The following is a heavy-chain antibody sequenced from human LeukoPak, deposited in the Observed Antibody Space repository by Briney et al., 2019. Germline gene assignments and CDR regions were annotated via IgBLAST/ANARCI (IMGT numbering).Heavy chain of an antibody. J-gene: IGHJ4*02. CDR2: ISGSGGNT. D-gene: IGHD6-6*01. CDR3: AKAPIKRILSIPS. V-gene: IGHV3-23*01. CDR1: GFTFSSYS. Sequence: PGGSLRLSCAASGFTFSSYSMNWVRQAPGKGLEWVSAISGSGGNTYYADSVKGRFTISRDNSKNTLYLQMNSLRAEDTAVYYCAKAPIKRILSIPSWGQGTLVTVSS.